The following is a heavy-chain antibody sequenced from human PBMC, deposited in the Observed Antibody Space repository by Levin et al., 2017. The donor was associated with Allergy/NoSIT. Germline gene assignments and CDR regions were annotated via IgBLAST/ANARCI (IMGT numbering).Heavy chain of an antibody. V-gene: IGHV3-21*01. CDR1: GFTFSGYT. CDR2: ISSSSTYI. J-gene: IGHJ3*02. D-gene: IGHD6-6*01. CDR3: ASDGSYDTLDI. Sequence: GESLKISCAASGFTFSGYTLNWVRQAPGKGLEWVSSISSSSTYIYYADSLKGRFTISRDNAKNSLSLQMNSLRVEDTAVYYCASDGSYDTLDIWGQGTMVTVSS.